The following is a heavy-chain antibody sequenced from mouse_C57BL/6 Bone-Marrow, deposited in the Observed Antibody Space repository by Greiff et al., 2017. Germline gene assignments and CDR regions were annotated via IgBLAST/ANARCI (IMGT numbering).Heavy chain of an antibody. Sequence: EVQGVESGGDLVKPGGSLKLSCAASGFTFSSYGMSWVRQTPDKRLEWVATISSGGSYTYYPDSVKGRFTIARDNAKNTLYLQMISLKSDDTAMYYCARRDWSYYFDYWGQGTTLTVSS. D-gene: IGHD3-3*01. CDR2: ISSGGSYT. CDR1: GFTFSSYG. V-gene: IGHV5-6*01. CDR3: ARRDWSYYFDY. J-gene: IGHJ2*01.